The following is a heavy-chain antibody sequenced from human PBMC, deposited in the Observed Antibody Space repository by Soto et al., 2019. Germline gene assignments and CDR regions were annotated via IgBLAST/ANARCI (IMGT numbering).Heavy chain of an antibody. CDR3: ARVSYSGYFDY. Sequence: QVQLVESGGGVVQPGRSLRLSCAASGFTFSSYAMHWVRQAPGKGLEWVAVISYDGSNKYYADSVKGRFTISRDNSKNTLYLQMNSLRAEDTAVYYCARVSYSGYFDYWGQGTLVTGSS. V-gene: IGHV3-30-3*01. J-gene: IGHJ4*02. CDR2: ISYDGSNK. CDR1: GFTFSSYA. D-gene: IGHD2-21*01.